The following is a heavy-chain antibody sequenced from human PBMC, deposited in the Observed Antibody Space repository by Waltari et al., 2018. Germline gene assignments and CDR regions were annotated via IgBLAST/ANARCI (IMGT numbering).Heavy chain of an antibody. J-gene: IGHJ3*02. V-gene: IGHV3-21*01. D-gene: IGHD2-15*01. Sequence: EVQLVESGGGLVKPGGSLRLSCAASGLTFSSYSMNWVRQAPGKGLEWVSSISSSSSYIYYADSVKGRFTISRDNAKNSLYLQMNSLRAEDTAVYYCARARTPRDAFDIWGQGTMVTVSS. CDR1: GLTFSSYS. CDR2: ISSSSSYI. CDR3: ARARTPRDAFDI.